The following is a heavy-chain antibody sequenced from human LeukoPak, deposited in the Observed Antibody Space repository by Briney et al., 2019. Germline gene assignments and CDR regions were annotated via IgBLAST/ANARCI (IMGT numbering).Heavy chain of an antibody. D-gene: IGHD4/OR15-4a*01. CDR2: ISSSSSSI. CDR3: TRDSANYHFAY. CDR1: GLTFSSHS. Sequence: GGSLRLSCAASGLTFSSHSMNWVRQAPGKGLEWIAYISSSSSSINYADSVKGRFTISRDNSKNIVFLQMNDLRTEDTAFYYCTRDSANYHFAYWGQGALVTVSS. V-gene: IGHV3-48*01. J-gene: IGHJ4*02.